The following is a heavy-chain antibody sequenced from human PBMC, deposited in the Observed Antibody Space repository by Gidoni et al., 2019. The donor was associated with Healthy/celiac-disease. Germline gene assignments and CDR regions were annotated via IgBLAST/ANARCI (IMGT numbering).Heavy chain of an antibody. CDR3: ARIRRSGSERGAFDI. CDR1: GFTFSHYS. CDR2: ISSSSSYI. Sequence: EVQLVESGGGLVKPGGSLRLSCAASGFTFSHYSMNWVRQAPGKGLEWVSSISSSSSYINYADSVKGRFTISRDNAKNSLYLQMNSLRAEDTAVYYCARIRRSGSERGAFDIWGQGTMVTVSS. D-gene: IGHD1-26*01. J-gene: IGHJ3*02. V-gene: IGHV3-21*01.